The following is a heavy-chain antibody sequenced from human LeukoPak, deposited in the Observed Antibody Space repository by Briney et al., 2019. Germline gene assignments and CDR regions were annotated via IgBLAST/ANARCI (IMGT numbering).Heavy chain of an antibody. J-gene: IGHJ4*02. CDR1: GGSISSYY. CDR3: ARGFYYDFWSGIKWHPAYYFDY. V-gene: IGHV4-59*01. CDR2: IYYSGST. Sequence: SETLSLTCTVSGGSISSYYWSWIRQPPGKGLEWIGYIYYSGSTNYNPSLKSRVTISVDTSKNQFSLRLSSVTAADTAMYYCARGFYYDFWSGIKWHPAYYFDYWGQGTLVTVSS. D-gene: IGHD3-3*01.